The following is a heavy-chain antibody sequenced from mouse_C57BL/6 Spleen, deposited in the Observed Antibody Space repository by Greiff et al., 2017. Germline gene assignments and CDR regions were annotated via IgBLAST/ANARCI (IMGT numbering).Heavy chain of an antibody. CDR1: GYAFSSSW. V-gene: IGHV1-82*01. CDR3: ARETAYYSNYRYFDV. D-gene: IGHD2-5*01. J-gene: IGHJ1*03. Sequence: QVQLQQSGPELVKPGASVKISCKASGYAFSSSWMNWVKQRPGKGLEWIGRIYPGDGDTNYNGKFKGKATLTADKSSSTAYMQLSSLTSEDSAVYFCARETAYYSNYRYFDVWGTGTTVTVSS. CDR2: IYPGDGDT.